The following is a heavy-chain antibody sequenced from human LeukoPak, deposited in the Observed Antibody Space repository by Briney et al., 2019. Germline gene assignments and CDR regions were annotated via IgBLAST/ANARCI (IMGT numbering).Heavy chain of an antibody. CDR2: ISSSSSYI. V-gene: IGHV3-21*01. J-gene: IGHJ4*02. CDR3: APLSFLEWLDA. Sequence: GGSLRLSCAASGFTFSSYSMNWVRQAPGKGLEWVSSISSSSSYIYYEDSVKGRFTISRDNAKNSLYLQMNSLRAEDTAVYYCAPLSFLEWLDAWGQGTLVTVSS. D-gene: IGHD3-3*01. CDR1: GFTFSSYS.